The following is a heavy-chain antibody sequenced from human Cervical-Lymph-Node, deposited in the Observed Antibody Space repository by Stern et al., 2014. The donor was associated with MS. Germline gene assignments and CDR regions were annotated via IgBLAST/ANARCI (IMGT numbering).Heavy chain of an antibody. Sequence: QVQLVESGAEVRKPGSSVKVSCKVSGGPLSSNTIVWVRQAPGQGLQWMGGIIAIIGTTDYAQKFHDRVTITADESTNTVYMEVTSLTSEDTAVYYCARVIGDGYDSLDDWGQGTLVTVSS. V-gene: IGHV1-69*01. CDR1: GGPLSSNT. CDR3: ARVIGDGYDSLDD. D-gene: IGHD5-24*01. J-gene: IGHJ4*02. CDR2: IIAIIGTT.